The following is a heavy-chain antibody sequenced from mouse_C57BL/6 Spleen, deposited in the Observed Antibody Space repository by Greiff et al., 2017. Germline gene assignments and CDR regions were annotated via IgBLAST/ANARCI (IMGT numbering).Heavy chain of an antibody. Sequence: QVQLQQPGAELVKPGASVKMSCKASGYTFTSYWITWVKQRPGQGLEWIGDIYPGSGSTNYNEKFKSKATLTVDTSSSTAYMQLSSLTSADSAVYYCARSDYYGSSDVGWFAYWGQGTLVTVSA. CDR3: ARSDYYGSSDVGWFAY. J-gene: IGHJ3*01. D-gene: IGHD1-1*01. V-gene: IGHV1-55*01. CDR1: GYTFTSYW. CDR2: IYPGSGST.